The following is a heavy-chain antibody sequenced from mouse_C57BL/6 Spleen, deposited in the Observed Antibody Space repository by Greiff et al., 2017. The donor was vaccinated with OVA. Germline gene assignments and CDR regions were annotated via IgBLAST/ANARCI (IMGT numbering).Heavy chain of an antibody. CDR3: ARSGFITTVVAPFAY. CDR1: GYAFTNYL. D-gene: IGHD1-1*01. CDR2: INPGSGGT. V-gene: IGHV1-54*01. Sequence: VQLQQSGAELVRPGPSVKVSCKASGYAFTNYLIEWVKQRPGQGLEWIGVINPGSGGTNYNEKFKGKATLTADKSSSTAYMQLSSLTSEDSAVYFCARSGFITTVVAPFAYWGQGTLVTVSA. J-gene: IGHJ3*01.